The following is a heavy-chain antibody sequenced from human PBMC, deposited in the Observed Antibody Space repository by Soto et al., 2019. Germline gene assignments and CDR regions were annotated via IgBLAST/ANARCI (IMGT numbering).Heavy chain of an antibody. D-gene: IGHD3-10*02. V-gene: IGHV3-30-3*01. J-gene: IGHJ6*02. CDR2: ISYDGNNK. CDR3: ARDHGMFLSYYYYGMDV. CDR1: GFTFSRFS. Sequence: GGSLRLSCAASGFTFSRFSMHWVRQAPGKGLAWVAVISYDGNNKHFAEPVKGRFSISRDDSKNTVYLEMNNLRGDDSAVYYCARDHGMFLSYYYYGMDVWGQGTTVTVSS.